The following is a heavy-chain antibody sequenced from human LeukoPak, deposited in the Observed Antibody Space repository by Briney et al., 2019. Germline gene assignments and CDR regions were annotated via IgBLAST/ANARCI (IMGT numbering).Heavy chain of an antibody. V-gene: IGHV1-69*13. CDR2: IIPIFGTA. CDR1: GGTFSSYA. J-gene: IGHJ4*02. D-gene: IGHD3-3*01. Sequence: SVKVSCKASGGTFSSYAISWVRQAPGQGLEWMGGIIPIFGTANYARKFQGRVTITADESTSTAYMELSSLRSEDTAVHYCARGRFLEWLLYHPTFDYWGQGTLVTVSS. CDR3: ARGRFLEWLLYHPTFDY.